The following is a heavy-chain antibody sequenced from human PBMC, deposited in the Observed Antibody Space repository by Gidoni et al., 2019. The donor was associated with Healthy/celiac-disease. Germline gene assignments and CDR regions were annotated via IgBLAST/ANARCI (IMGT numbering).Heavy chain of an antibody. D-gene: IGHD1-26*01. J-gene: IGHJ4*02. CDR2: ISWNSGSI. CDR1: GFTFDDYA. Sequence: EVQLVESGGGLVQPGRSLRLSCSASGFTFDDYAMDWVRQAPGKGLEWVSGISWNSGSIGYADSVKGRFTISRDNAKNSLYLQMNSLRAEDTALYYCAKDMTYSGSYWNFDYWGQGTLVTVSS. CDR3: AKDMTYSGSYWNFDY. V-gene: IGHV3-9*01.